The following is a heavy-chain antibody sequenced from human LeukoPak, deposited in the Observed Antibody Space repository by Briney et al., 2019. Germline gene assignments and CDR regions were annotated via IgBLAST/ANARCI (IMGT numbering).Heavy chain of an antibody. Sequence: GGSLRLSCAASGFTVSTNYLSWVRQAPGKGLEWVSVVYSGGTTYHADSVKGRFAISRDNSKNTMYLQMNSLRADDTAVYYCARESVVRGVINGMDVWGQGTTVTVSS. J-gene: IGHJ6*02. CDR3: ARESVVRGVINGMDV. D-gene: IGHD3-10*01. V-gene: IGHV3-66*01. CDR2: VYSGGTT. CDR1: GFTVSTNY.